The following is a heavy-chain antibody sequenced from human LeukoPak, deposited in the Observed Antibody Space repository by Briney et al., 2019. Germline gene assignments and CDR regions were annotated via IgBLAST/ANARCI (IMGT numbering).Heavy chain of an antibody. CDR3: AKSGYGFGYGWDVAV. Sequence: ASVKVSCRASGYPFTAYFIYWVRQAPGQGLDGMGWINPSSGGTNSAQKFQDRVTMTSDTSNSSVYMELSSLRSDDTAVYYCAKSGYGFGYGWDVAVWGKGTTVTVSS. D-gene: IGHD5-18*01. J-gene: IGHJ6*04. CDR1: GYPFTAYF. CDR2: INPSSGGT. V-gene: IGHV1-2*02.